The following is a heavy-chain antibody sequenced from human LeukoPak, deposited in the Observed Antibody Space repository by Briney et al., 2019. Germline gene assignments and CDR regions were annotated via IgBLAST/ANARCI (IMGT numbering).Heavy chain of an antibody. Sequence: ASVKVSCKASGYTFTGYYMHWVRQAPGQGLEWMGWINPNSGGTNYAQKFLGRVTMTRDTSISTAYMELSRLGSDDTAVYYCARDAGSGSQLADAFDIWGQGTMVTVSS. CDR3: ARDAGSGSQLADAFDI. D-gene: IGHD3-10*01. CDR1: GYTFTGYY. CDR2: INPNSGGT. V-gene: IGHV1-2*02. J-gene: IGHJ3*02.